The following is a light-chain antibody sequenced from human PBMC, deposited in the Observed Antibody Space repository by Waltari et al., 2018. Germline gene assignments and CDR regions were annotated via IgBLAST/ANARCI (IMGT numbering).Light chain of an antibody. J-gene: IGKJ2*01. CDR3: QQFGGSPKYT. CDR2: AVS. CDR1: QSIRNNY. V-gene: IGKV3-20*01. Sequence: EIVLTQSPDTLSLSPGERATLPCRASQSIRNNYLAWYQAKPGQAPRLLIYAVSHRATGIPDRFSGGGSGTDFTLTISRLEPEDFAVYYCQQFGGSPKYTFGQGTKLEIK.